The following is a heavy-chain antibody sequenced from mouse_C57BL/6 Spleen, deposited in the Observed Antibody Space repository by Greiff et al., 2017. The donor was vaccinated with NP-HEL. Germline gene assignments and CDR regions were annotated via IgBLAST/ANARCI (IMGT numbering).Heavy chain of an antibody. J-gene: IGHJ4*01. V-gene: IGHV6-3*01. CDR1: GFTFSNYW. Sequence: DVKLVESGGGLVQPGGSMKLSCVASGFTFSNYWMNWVRQSPEKGLEWVAQIRLKSDNYATHYAESVKGRFTISRDDSKSSVYLQMNNLRAEDTGINYCTDWDAMDYWGQGTSVTVSS. CDR2: IRLKSDNYAT. CDR3: TDWDAMDY. D-gene: IGHD4-1*01.